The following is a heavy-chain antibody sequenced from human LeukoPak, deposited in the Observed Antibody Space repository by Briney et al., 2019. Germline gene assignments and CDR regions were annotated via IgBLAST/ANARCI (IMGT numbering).Heavy chain of an antibody. CDR2: IYYSGST. D-gene: IGHD4-17*01. CDR3: ARDSYGDLNY. CDR1: GGSISSSSYY. V-gene: IGHV4-39*07. Sequence: ASETLSLTCTVSGGSISSSSYYWGWIRQPPGKGLEWIGSIYYSGSTYYNPSLKSRVTISVDTSKNQFSLKLSSVTAADTAVYYCARDSYGDLNYWGQGTLVTVSS. J-gene: IGHJ4*02.